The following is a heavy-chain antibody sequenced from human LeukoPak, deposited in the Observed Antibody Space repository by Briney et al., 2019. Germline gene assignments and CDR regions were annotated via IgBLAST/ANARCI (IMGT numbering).Heavy chain of an antibody. V-gene: IGHV3-74*01. Sequence: QSGGSLRLSCAASGFTFGSYWMHWVRQAPGKGLVWVSRIIRDGSSTSYADSVKGRFTISRDNAKNTLYLQMNSLRAEDTAVYYCARVRPYSSGFDYWGQGTLVTVSS. D-gene: IGHD6-19*01. CDR1: GFTFGSYW. J-gene: IGHJ4*02. CDR3: ARVRPYSSGFDY. CDR2: IIRDGSST.